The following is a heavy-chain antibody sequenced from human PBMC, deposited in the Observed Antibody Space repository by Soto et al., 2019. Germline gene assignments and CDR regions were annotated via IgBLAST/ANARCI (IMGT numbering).Heavy chain of an antibody. D-gene: IGHD3-10*01. CDR2: ISYDGSKK. Sequence: QEHLVESDGGVVQPGKSLRLSCTASGFSLTSFTVHWVRQAPGKGLEWVTLISYDGSKKDYIDSVKGRFTISRDNFKNAVYMEIDNLRPEDTAVYFCARGRHPAMTGIDFYYRLDVWGQGTTLTVSS. CDR1: GFSLTSFT. V-gene: IGHV3-30-3*01. CDR3: ARGRHPAMTGIDFYYRLDV. J-gene: IGHJ6*02.